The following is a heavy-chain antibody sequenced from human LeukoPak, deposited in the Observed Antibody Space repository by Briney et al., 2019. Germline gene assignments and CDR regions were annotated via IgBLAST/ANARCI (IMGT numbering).Heavy chain of an antibody. D-gene: IGHD2-2*01. CDR2: INHSGST. CDR1: GGSFSGYY. CDR3: ARGDCSSTSCYGLFDY. J-gene: IGHJ4*02. Sequence: SETLSLTCAVYGGSFSGYYWSWIRQPPGKGLEWIGEINHSGSTNYNPSLKSRVTISVDTSKNQFSLKLSSVTAADTAVYYCARGDCSSTSCYGLFDYWGQGTPVTVSS. V-gene: IGHV4-34*01.